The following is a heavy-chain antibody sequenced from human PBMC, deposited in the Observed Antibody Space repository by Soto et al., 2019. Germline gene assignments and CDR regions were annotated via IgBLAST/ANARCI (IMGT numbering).Heavy chain of an antibody. Sequence: ASVKVSCKASGYSFTRYGIAWARQAPGQGLEWMGWINTCNGNIKYLQKFQGRVTLTRDTSASTAYMDLSRLTSEDTAVYFCARDSGYNTGWSFYFWGQGTLVTFSS. CDR3: ARDSGYNTGWSFYF. D-gene: IGHD6-19*01. V-gene: IGHV1-18*01. J-gene: IGHJ4*02. CDR1: GYSFTRYG. CDR2: INTCNGNI.